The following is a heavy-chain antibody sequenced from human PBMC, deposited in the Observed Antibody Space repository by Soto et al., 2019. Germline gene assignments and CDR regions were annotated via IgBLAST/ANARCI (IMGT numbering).Heavy chain of an antibody. CDR3: ARHVNLPLAATEFDS. D-gene: IGHD6-25*01. CDR2: IYSSGST. Sequence: SETLSLTCTVSGGSISNSYWSWIRQSPEKGLEWIGYIYSSGSTNYNPSLNSRVTISVDTSKNQFSLKLSSLSAADTAVYYCARHVNLPLAATEFDSLCLGTPLTISS. CDR1: GGSISNSY. J-gene: IGHJ4*02. V-gene: IGHV4-59*08.